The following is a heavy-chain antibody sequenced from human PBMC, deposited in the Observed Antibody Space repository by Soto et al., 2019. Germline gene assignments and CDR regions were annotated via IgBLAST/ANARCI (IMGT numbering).Heavy chain of an antibody. CDR2: IYYSGIT. Sequence: SETLSLTCTVSGGSISSGDYYWSWIRQPPGKGLEWIGYIYYSGITYYNPSLQSRVTISVDTSKNQFSLKLSSVTAADTAVYYCARDRIVVVPAATFFDYWGQGTLVTVSS. D-gene: IGHD2-2*01. CDR1: GGSISSGDYY. CDR3: ARDRIVVVPAATFFDY. V-gene: IGHV4-30-4*01. J-gene: IGHJ4*02.